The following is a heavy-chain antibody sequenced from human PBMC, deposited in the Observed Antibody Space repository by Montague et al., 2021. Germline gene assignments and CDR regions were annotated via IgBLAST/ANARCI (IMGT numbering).Heavy chain of an antibody. CDR1: GASITSNIYY. D-gene: IGHD6-13*01. Sequence: SETLSLTRTVSGASITSNIYYWGWIRQSPGKLLEWIGSIYYSGNSFYQPSLKSRITMAVDTSKNQFSLKLSSVTAADTAIYYCARVFSSWYVGWFDPWGQGTLVDVS. V-gene: IGHV4-39*07. J-gene: IGHJ5*02. CDR2: IYYSGNS. CDR3: ARVFSSWYVGWFDP.